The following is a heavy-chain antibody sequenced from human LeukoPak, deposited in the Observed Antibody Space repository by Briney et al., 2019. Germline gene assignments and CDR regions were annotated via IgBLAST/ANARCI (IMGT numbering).Heavy chain of an antibody. CDR3: ARGDSSGYYYEGDRKSDF. J-gene: IGHJ4*02. CDR1: GFSFSSYG. D-gene: IGHD3-22*01. V-gene: IGHV3-7*01. Sequence: HPGGSLRLSCAASGFSFSSYGMNWVRQAPGKGLEWVANIKQDGSERYYVDSVKGRFTISRDNAKNSLYLQMTGLRAEDTAVYHCARGDSSGYYYEGDRKSDFWGQGTLVTVSS. CDR2: IKQDGSER.